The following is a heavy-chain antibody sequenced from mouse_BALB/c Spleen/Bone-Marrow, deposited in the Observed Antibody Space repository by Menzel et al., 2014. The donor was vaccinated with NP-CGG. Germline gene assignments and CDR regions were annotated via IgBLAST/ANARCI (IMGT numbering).Heavy chain of an antibody. D-gene: IGHD2-2*01. CDR1: GYAFTNYL. J-gene: IGHJ2*01. CDR3: ARGGHGSY. CDR2: INPGSGGT. V-gene: IGHV1-54*03. Sequence: VQLQESGAELVRPGTSVKVSCKASGYAFTNYLIEWVKQRPGQGLEWIGVINPGSGGTNYNEKFKGKATLTADNSSNTAYMHHSSLTSDDSAVYFCARGGHGSYWGQGTPLTVSS.